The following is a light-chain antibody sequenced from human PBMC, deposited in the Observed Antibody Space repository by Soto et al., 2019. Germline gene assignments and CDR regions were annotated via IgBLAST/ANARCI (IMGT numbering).Light chain of an antibody. CDR1: SSDVGGYNY. CDR2: DVS. CDR3: SSYTSSYNHV. J-gene: IGLJ1*01. V-gene: IGLV2-14*01. Sequence: QSVLTQPASVSGSPGQSITISCTGTSSDVGGYNYVSWYQQHPGKAPKLMIYDVSNRPSGVSNRFSGSKSGNTASLTISGLQAEDEADYYCSSYTSSYNHVFGTGTKVTVL.